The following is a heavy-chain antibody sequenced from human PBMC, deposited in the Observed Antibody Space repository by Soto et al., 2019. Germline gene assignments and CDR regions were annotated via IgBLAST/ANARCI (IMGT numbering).Heavy chain of an antibody. J-gene: IGHJ3*02. D-gene: IGHD3-3*01. CDR3: ARLKYYDFWSGYPYAFDI. Sequence: ASVKVSCKASGYTFTSYGISWVRQAPGQGLEWMGWISAYNGNTNYAQKLQGRVTMTTDTSTSTAYMELRSLRSDDTAVYYCARLKYYDFWSGYPYAFDIWGHGTMVTVSS. V-gene: IGHV1-18*01. CDR2: ISAYNGNT. CDR1: GYTFTSYG.